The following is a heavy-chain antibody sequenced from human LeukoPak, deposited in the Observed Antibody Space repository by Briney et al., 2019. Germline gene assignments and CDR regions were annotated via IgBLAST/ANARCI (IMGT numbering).Heavy chain of an antibody. D-gene: IGHD5-12*01. V-gene: IGHV3-48*01. CDR1: GFIFSQYS. CDR2: IRSSSET. CDR3: ARDAGNSGYGCDL. Sequence: GGSLRLSCAASGFIFSQYSMNWVRKAPGKGLEWVSHIRSSSETFYADSVKGRFTISRDNARNSLYLQMNNLRGEDTAIYYCARDAGNSGYGCDLWGQGTLVTVSS. J-gene: IGHJ5*02.